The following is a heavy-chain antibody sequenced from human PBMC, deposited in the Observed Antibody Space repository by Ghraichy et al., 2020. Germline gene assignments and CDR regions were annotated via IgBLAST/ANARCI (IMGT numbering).Heavy chain of an antibody. CDR3: ARAPRGYSGYDQFDT. Sequence: SETLSLTCTVSGGSIRVGDNYWSWIRQHPGKGLEWIGYIYYSGTTYYNPSLRSRVSISIDTSENQFSLKLTSLTDADTAMYYCARAPRGYSGYDQFDTWGQGTLVVVSS. V-gene: IGHV4-31*03. CDR1: GGSIRVGDNY. D-gene: IGHD5-12*01. J-gene: IGHJ4*02. CDR2: IYYSGTT.